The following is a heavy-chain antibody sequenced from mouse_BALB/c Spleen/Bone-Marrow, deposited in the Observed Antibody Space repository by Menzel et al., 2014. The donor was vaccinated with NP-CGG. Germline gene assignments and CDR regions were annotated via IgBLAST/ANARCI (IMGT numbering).Heavy chain of an antibody. CDR3: GKGEYAKRYYAIDY. CDR2: IWGDGST. Sequence: VQLQQSGPGLVAPSQSLSITCTVSGFSLTSYGVSWVRQSPGKGLEWLGVIWGDGSTNYHSALISRLSISKDNSKSQLFLKMNSLQTEGKATYYWGKGEYAKRYYAIDYWGQGTSGTVSS. J-gene: IGHJ4*01. D-gene: IGHD2-10*02. V-gene: IGHV2-3*01. CDR1: GFSLTSYG.